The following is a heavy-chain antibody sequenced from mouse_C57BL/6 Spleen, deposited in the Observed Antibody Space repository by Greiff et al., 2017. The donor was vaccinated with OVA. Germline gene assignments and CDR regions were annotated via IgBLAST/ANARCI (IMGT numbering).Heavy chain of an antibody. D-gene: IGHD1-1*01. J-gene: IGHJ4*01. CDR3: ARRLFITTVVEGDYYAMDY. CDR2: INPSSGYT. Sequence: QVQLQHSGAELAKPGASVKLSCKASGYTFTSYWMHWVKQRPGQGLEWIGYINPSSGYTKYNQKFKDKATLTADKSSSTAYMQLSSLTYEDSAVYYCARRLFITTVVEGDYYAMDYWGQGTSVTVSS. V-gene: IGHV1-7*01. CDR1: GYTFTSYW.